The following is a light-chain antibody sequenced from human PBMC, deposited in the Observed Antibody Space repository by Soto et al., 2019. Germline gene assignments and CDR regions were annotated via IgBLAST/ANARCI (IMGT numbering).Light chain of an antibody. CDR3: QQYSSWPPIT. CDR1: QSISNT. J-gene: IGKJ2*01. V-gene: IGKV3-15*01. CDR2: GAS. Sequence: EIVMTQSPVTLSVSPGXRATLSCRASQSISNTLARYQQKPGQAPRLLMYGASTRATDIPARFSGSGSGTEFTLTVSRLQSEDFAVYYCQQYSSWPPITFGQGTKVDIK.